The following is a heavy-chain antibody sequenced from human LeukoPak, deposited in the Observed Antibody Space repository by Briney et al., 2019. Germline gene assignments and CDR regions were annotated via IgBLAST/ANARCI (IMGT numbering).Heavy chain of an antibody. CDR1: GGSISSYY. J-gene: IGHJ4*02. D-gene: IGHD2-2*01. V-gene: IGHV4-59*01. CDR3: ARSSTGSYFDY. Sequence: SETLSLTCTVSGGSISSYYWSWIRQPPGKGLEWIGYIYYSGSTNYNPSLKSRVTISVDTSKNQFSLKLSSVTAADTAVYYCARSSTGSYFDYWGQGTLVTVSS. CDR2: IYYSGST.